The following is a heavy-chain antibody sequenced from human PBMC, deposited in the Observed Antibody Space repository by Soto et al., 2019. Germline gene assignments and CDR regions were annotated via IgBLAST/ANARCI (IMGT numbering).Heavy chain of an antibody. CDR3: ARESAPVFGELLYYYYIDV. D-gene: IGHD3-10*02. V-gene: IGHV1-69*08. CDR1: GGTFSRYT. J-gene: IGHJ6*03. CDR2: IIPILGIA. Sequence: QVQLVQSGAEVKKPGSSVKVSCKASGGTFSRYTISWVRQSPGQGLEWMGRIIPILGIANYAQKFQGRVTITADKSTSTTYMELSSLRSEDTAVYYCARESAPVFGELLYYYYIDVWGKGTTVTVSS.